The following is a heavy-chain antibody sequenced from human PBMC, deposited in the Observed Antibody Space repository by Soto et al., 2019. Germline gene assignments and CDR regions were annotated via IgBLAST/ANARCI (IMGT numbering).Heavy chain of an antibody. D-gene: IGHD2-15*01. CDR2: IIPIVGTA. V-gene: IGHV1-69*01. Sequence: QVQLVQSGAEVKKPGSSVKVSCKAPGGTFSSYAISWVRQAPGQGLEWMGGIIPIVGTAKNAQKFQGRVTITADESTSTGYMELSSLRSEDTAVYYCARSQGGSSSLDIYYYYYYGMDVWGQGTTVTVSS. CDR1: GGTFSSYA. CDR3: ARSQGGSSSLDIYYYYYYGMDV. J-gene: IGHJ6*02.